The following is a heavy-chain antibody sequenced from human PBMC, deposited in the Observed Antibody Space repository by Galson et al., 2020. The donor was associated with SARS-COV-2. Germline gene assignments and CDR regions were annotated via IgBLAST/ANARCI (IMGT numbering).Heavy chain of an antibody. CDR1: GGSISSSSYY. J-gene: IGHJ6*02. CDR3: ARDPTQYDFWSGYYFGNNYYYYYGMDV. Sequence: SETLSLTCTVSGGSISSSSYYWGWIRQPPGKGLEWIGSIYYSGSTYYNPSLKSRVTISVDTSKNQFSLKLSSVTAADTAVYYCARDPTQYDFWSGYYFGNNYYYYYGMDVWGQGTTVTVSS. D-gene: IGHD3-3*01. V-gene: IGHV4-39*07. CDR2: IYYSGST.